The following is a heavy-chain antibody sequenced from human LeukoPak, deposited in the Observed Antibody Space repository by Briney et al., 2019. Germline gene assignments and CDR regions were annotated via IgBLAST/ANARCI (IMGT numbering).Heavy chain of an antibody. V-gene: IGHV3-21*01. CDR2: ISSSSSYI. Sequence: PGGSLRLSCAASGFTFSSYSMNWVRQAPGKGLEWVSSISSSSSYIYYADSVKGRFTISRDNAKNSLYLQMNSLRAEDTAVYYCASRYCSGGSCYRDDYWGRGTLVTVSS. CDR3: ASRYCSGGSCYRDDY. D-gene: IGHD2-15*01. CDR1: GFTFSSYS. J-gene: IGHJ4*02.